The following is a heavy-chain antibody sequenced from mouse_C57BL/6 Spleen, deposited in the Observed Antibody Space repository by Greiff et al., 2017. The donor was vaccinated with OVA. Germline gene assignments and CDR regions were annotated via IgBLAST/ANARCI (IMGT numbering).Heavy chain of an antibody. CDR3: ARRYGSSPYYAMDY. V-gene: IGHV1-69*01. J-gene: IGHJ4*01. D-gene: IGHD1-1*01. CDR2: IDPSDSYT. CDR1: GYTFTSYW. Sequence: QVQLQQPGAELVMPGASVKLSCKASGYTFTSYWMHWVKQRPGQGLEWIGEIDPSDSYTNYNQKFKGKSTLTVDKSSSTAYMQLSSLTSEDSAVYYCARRYGSSPYYAMDYWGQGTSVTVSS.